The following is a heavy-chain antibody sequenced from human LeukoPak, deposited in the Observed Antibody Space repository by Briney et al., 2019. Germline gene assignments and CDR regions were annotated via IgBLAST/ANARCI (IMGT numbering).Heavy chain of an antibody. V-gene: IGHV4-59*11. Sequence: PSETLSLTCTVSGGSISSHYWSWRRQPPGKGLEWIGYIYYSGSINYNPSLKSRVTISVDTSKNQFSLKLSSVTAADTAVYYCARMGAAAGTDHWGQGTLVTVSS. CDR1: GGSISSHY. D-gene: IGHD6-13*01. J-gene: IGHJ5*02. CDR2: IYYSGSI. CDR3: ARMGAAAGTDH.